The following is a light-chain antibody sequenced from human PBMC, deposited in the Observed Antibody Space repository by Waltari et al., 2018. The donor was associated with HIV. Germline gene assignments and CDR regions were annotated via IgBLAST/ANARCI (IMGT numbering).Light chain of an antibody. CDR1: SRSIGVNL. CDR2: EDD. Sequence: FMLTRPHSVSESPRETVTIPCVRSSRSIGVNLVQWYQQRPGSAPTTVIYEDDRRPSGVPDRFSGSIDRSSNSASLTSSGLEPEDEADYYCQSYDSNYVVFGGGTKLTVL. J-gene: IGLJ2*01. CDR3: QSYDSNYVV. V-gene: IGLV6-57*04.